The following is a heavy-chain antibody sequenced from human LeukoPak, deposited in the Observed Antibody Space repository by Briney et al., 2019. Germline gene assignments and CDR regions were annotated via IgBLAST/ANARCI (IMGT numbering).Heavy chain of an antibody. CDR2: ISSSSSYI. V-gene: IGHV3-21*01. Sequence: GGSLRLSCAASGFTFSSYSMNWVRQAPGKGLEWVSSISSSSSYIYYADSVKGRFTISRDNAKNSLYLQMNSLRAEDTAIYSCARGMVRGPWDYWGQGTLVTVSS. CDR3: ARGMVRGPWDY. CDR1: GFTFSSYS. D-gene: IGHD3-10*01. J-gene: IGHJ4*02.